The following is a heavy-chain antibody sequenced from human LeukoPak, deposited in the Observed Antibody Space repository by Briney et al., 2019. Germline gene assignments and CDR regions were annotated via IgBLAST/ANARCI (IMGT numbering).Heavy chain of an antibody. J-gene: IGHJ3*02. CDR2: ISPSGGST. CDR3: AREGNGDYVAAFDI. D-gene: IGHD4-17*01. CDR1: GYTFTHYH. Sequence: ASVRVSCKASGYTFTHYHMHWVRQAPGQGLEWMGMISPSGGSTTYAQNFQGRVTMTRDTSTSTVYMELSSLRSEDTAVYYCAREGNGDYVAAFDIWGQGTMVTVSS. V-gene: IGHV1-46*01.